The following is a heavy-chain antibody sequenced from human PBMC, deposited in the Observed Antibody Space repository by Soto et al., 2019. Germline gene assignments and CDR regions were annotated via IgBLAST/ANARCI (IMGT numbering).Heavy chain of an antibody. CDR2: IGTAGDP. CDR3: ARGRHGDYFDY. CDR1: GFTFSSYD. J-gene: IGHJ4*02. Sequence: GESLKISCAASGFTFSSYDMHWVRQATGKGLEWVSAIGTAGDPYYPGSVKGRFTISRENAKNSLYLQMNSLRAGDTAVYYCARGRHGDYFDYWGQGTLVTVSS. D-gene: IGHD4-17*01. V-gene: IGHV3-13*05.